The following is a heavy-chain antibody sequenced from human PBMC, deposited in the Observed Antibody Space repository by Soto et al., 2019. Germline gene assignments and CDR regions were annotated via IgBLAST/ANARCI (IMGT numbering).Heavy chain of an antibody. Sequence: PSETLSLTCTVSGGSISSGDYYWSWIRQPPGKGLEWIGYIYYSGSTYYNPSLKSRVTISVDTSKNQFSLKLSSVTAADTAVYYCARAGYSGSYYFDYWGQGTLVTVSS. CDR3: ARAGYSGSYYFDY. V-gene: IGHV4-30-4*01. CDR1: GGSISSGDYY. D-gene: IGHD1-26*01. CDR2: IYYSGST. J-gene: IGHJ4*02.